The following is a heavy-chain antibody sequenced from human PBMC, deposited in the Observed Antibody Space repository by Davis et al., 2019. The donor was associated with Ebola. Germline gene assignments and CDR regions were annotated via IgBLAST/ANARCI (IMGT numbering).Heavy chain of an antibody. V-gene: IGHV4-39*07. Sequence: PSETLSLTCTVSGGSISSSSYYWGWIRQPPGKGLEWIGSIYYSRSTYYNPSLKSRVSISVDTSKNHFSLKLSSVTAADTAVYYCARGSNGWFDPWGQGTLVTVSS. J-gene: IGHJ5*02. CDR2: IYYSRST. CDR3: ARGSNGWFDP. CDR1: GGSISSSSYY.